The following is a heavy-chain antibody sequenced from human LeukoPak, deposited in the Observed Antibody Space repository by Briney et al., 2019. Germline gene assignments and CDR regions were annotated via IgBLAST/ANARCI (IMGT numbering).Heavy chain of an antibody. J-gene: IGHJ4*02. CDR3: AREGSAWADF. D-gene: IGHD3-10*01. Sequence: GGSLRLSCAASGFTFYTFWMGWVRQAPGKGLEWVANIHKDGSEEYYVGSVKGRFTISRDNVKKSLYLQMNSLRADDTGVYYCAREGSAWADFWGQGTPVSVSS. V-gene: IGHV3-7*01. CDR1: GFTFYTFW. CDR2: IHKDGSEE.